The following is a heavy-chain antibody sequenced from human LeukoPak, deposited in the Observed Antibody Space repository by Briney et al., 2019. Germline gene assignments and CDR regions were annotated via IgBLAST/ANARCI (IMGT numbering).Heavy chain of an antibody. V-gene: IGHV3-33*01. D-gene: IGHD4-17*01. CDR3: ARALDGDYAPFDY. CDR1: GFTFSSYG. Sequence: GGSLRLFCAASGFTFSSYGMHWVRQAPGKGLEWVAVIWYDGSNKYYADSVKGRFTISRDNSKNTLYLQMNSLRAEDTAVYYCARALDGDYAPFDYWGQGTLVTVSS. CDR2: IWYDGSNK. J-gene: IGHJ4*02.